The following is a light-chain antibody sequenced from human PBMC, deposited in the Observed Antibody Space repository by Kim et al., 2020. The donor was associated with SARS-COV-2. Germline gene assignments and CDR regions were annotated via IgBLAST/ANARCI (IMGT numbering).Light chain of an antibody. CDR1: GSKIGAGHA. CDR3: QSFDISLSGYV. V-gene: IGLV1-40*01. J-gene: IGLJ1*01. CDR2: GNS. Sequence: GGTTACAGAGSKIGAGHALHWYQQLPGTAPKPLIYGNSNRPSGVPDRFSGSESGPSASLAISGLQAEDEADYYCQSFDISLSGYVFGTGTKVTVL.